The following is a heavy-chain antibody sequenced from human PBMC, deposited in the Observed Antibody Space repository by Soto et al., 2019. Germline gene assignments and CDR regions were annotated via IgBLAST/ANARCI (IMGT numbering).Heavy chain of an antibody. J-gene: IGHJ4*02. Sequence: QVQLVESGGAVVQPGKSLRLSCAASGFSFNTYGMYWVHQAPGKGLEWVAAISYDGSNQYHADSVKARFTISRDNSKSTLYLQMNSLRVEDSGVYYCAKDIVKYTFGACDYWGQGALVTVSS. D-gene: IGHD2-21*01. CDR2: ISYDGSNQ. CDR3: AKDIVKYTFGACDY. CDR1: GFSFNTYG. V-gene: IGHV3-30*18.